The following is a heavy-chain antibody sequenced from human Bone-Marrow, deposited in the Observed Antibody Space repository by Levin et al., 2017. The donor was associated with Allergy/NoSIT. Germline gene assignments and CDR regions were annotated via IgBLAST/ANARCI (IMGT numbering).Heavy chain of an antibody. CDR1: GFIFSSSI. Sequence: PGGSLRLSCAASGFIFSSSIFHWVRQAPGKGLEWVALISIDGSNKQYADSVRGRFTISKDNSKNTLYLQMDSLRVEDTAVYYCAREGYTSGWAGSFDSWGQGTLVTVSS. J-gene: IGHJ4*02. CDR3: AREGYTSGWAGSFDS. CDR2: ISIDGSNK. V-gene: IGHV3-30-3*01. D-gene: IGHD6-19*01.